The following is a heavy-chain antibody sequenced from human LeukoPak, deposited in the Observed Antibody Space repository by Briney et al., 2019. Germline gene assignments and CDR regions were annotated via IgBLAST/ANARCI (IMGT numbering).Heavy chain of an antibody. J-gene: IGHJ5*02. D-gene: IGHD2-2*01. V-gene: IGHV3-64D*06. CDR2: ISSTGGST. CDR3: VKDQHCSTISCATRPGFDP. CDR1: GFTFSNYA. Sequence: GGSLRLFCSASGFTFSNYAMHWVRQAPGKGLEFVSGISSTGGSTNYPDSVKDRFSISRDNSKNTLYLQMTSLRADDTAVYYCVKDQHCSTISCATRPGFDPWGQGTSVTVSS.